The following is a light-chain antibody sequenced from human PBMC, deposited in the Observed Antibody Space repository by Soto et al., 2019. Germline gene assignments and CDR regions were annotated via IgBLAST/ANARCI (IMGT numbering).Light chain of an antibody. J-gene: IGKJ4*01. CDR1: QSVSSS. Sequence: EIVLTQSPATLSLSPGERATLSCRASQSVSSSLAWYQQKPGQAPRLLIYGASNGAAGIPARFSGTGSGTDFTLIISSLEPDDFAVYYCQQRYNWPLTFGGGTKV. CDR2: GAS. V-gene: IGKV3-11*01. CDR3: QQRYNWPLT.